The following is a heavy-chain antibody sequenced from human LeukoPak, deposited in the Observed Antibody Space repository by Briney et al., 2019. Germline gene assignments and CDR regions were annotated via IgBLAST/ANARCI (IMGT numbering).Heavy chain of an antibody. J-gene: IGHJ3*01. CDR1: GFTFRTYG. D-gene: IGHD3-16*01. Sequence: GGSLRLSCAASGFTFRTYGMHWVRQAPGKGLEWVTFIRYDGSDKFYADSVKGRFTISRDNSKNTLFLQMNSPRVADTAVYYCAKRADYYDSSRALYDAFDLWGQGTMVTVSS. V-gene: IGHV3-30*02. CDR2: IRYDGSDK. CDR3: AKRADYYDSSRALYDAFDL.